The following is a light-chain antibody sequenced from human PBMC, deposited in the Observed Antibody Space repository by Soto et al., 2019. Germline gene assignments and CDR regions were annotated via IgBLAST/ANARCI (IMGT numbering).Light chain of an antibody. CDR1: SSDVGYNNY. CDR3: SSYTRSTTYV. Sequence: QSVLTQPASVSGPPGQSITTSCTGTSSDVGYNNYVSWYQQHPGKAPKLMIYEVSNRPSGVSNRFSGSKSGNTASLTISGLQAEDEADYYCSSYTRSTTYVFGAGTKVTVL. J-gene: IGLJ1*01. V-gene: IGLV2-14*01. CDR2: EVS.